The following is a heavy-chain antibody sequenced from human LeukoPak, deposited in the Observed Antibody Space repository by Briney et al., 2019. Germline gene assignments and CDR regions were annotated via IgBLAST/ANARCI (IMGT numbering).Heavy chain of an antibody. CDR1: GFSVSSNY. V-gene: IGHV3-66*01. D-gene: IGHD3-22*01. CDR3: AKDGYYYDSSGSRSVAFDI. J-gene: IGHJ3*02. Sequence: GGSLRLSCAASGFSVSSNYMSWVRQAPGKGLEWVSVLYSSGYSKYADSVKGRFSISRDNSENTLSLQMNSLRAEDTAVYYCAKDGYYYDSSGSRSVAFDIWGQGTMVTVSS. CDR2: LYSSGYS.